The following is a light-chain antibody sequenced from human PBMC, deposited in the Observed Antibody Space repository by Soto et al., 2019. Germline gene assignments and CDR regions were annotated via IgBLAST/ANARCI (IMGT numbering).Light chain of an antibody. CDR1: QSISSY. V-gene: IGKV1-39*01. J-gene: IGKJ5*01. CDR2: AAS. Sequence: DGQVTQSPSSLSASVRDVVTITCRARQSISSYLNWYQQKPGKAPKFLIYAASNLQSGVPSRFSGSGSGTDFTLTISSLQPEDFATYYCQQSYSTSITFGQGTRLEIK. CDR3: QQSYSTSIT.